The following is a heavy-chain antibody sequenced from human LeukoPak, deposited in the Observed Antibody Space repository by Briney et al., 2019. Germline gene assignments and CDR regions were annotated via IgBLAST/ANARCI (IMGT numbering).Heavy chain of an antibody. CDR1: GFTFTNYW. V-gene: IGHV3-7*01. CDR3: ARIGYSSSCNDY. CDR2: INTDGSHT. J-gene: IGHJ4*02. D-gene: IGHD2-2*01. Sequence: GGSLRLSCTASGFTFTNYWMTWVRQAPGKGLEWVANINTDGSHTYYIDSVKGRFTVSRDNAKKLVYLQVNSLRVEDTAIYYCARIGYSSSCNDYWGQGTLVTVSS.